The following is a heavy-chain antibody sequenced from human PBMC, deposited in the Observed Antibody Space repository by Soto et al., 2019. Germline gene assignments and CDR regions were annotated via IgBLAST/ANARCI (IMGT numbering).Heavy chain of an antibody. Sequence: EVQLVESGGGLVQPGGSLRLSCAASGFTFSSYAMHWVRQAPGKGLEYVSVITSNGGNTDYASSVKGRFTISRDNSTNTLYLPMGSLRAEDMAVYYCARRIPFGSGMDVCGQGTTVTVSS. CDR1: GFTFSSYA. CDR2: ITSNGGNT. V-gene: IGHV3-64*01. J-gene: IGHJ6*02. D-gene: IGHD2-21*01. CDR3: ARRIPFGSGMDV.